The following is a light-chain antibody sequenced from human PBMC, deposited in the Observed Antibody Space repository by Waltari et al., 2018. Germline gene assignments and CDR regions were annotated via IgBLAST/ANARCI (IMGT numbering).Light chain of an antibody. J-gene: IGLJ3*02. CDR1: HLEDVS. Sequence: SYVLTQPPSVSLAPGQTARITWGGTHLEDVSVHWYRQRPGQAPVMLVYDNRDRPSGIPERFSGSNSGNTATLTISRVEAGDEADYYCQVWDRNNDQVVFGGGTRLTVL. CDR2: DNR. V-gene: IGLV3-21*02. CDR3: QVWDRNNDQVV.